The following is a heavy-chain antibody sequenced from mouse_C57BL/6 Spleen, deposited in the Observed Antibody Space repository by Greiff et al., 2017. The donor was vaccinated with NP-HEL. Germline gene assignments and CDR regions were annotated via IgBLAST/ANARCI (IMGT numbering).Heavy chain of an antibody. D-gene: IGHD6-1*01. CDR3: AREGHRAWFAY. V-gene: IGHV1-64*01. CDR1: GYTFTSYW. CDR2: IHPNSGST. Sequence: QVQLQQPGAELVKPGASVKLSCKASGYTFTSYWMHWVKQRPGQGLEWIGMIHPNSGSTNYNEKFKSKATLTVDKSSSTAYMQLSSLTSEDSAVYYCAREGHRAWFAYWGQGTLVTVSA. J-gene: IGHJ3*01.